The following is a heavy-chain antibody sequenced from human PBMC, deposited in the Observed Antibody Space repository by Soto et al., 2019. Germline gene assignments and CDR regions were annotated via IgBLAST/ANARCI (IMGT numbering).Heavy chain of an antibody. V-gene: IGHV4-31*03. CDR2: IYYSGST. J-gene: IGHJ6*02. CDR3: AREYSYGQMDV. Sequence: PSETLSLTCTVSGGSISSGGYYWSWIRRHPGKGLEWIGYIYYSGSTYYNPSLKSRVTISVDTSKNQFSLKLSSVTAADTAVYYCAREYSYGQMDVWGQGTTVTVSS. CDR1: GGSISSGGYY. D-gene: IGHD5-18*01.